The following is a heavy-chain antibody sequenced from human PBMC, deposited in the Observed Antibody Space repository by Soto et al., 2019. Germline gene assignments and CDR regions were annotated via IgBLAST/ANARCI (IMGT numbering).Heavy chain of an antibody. D-gene: IGHD5-12*01. J-gene: IGHJ4*02. CDR1: GGTFSSYA. CDR2: IIPIFGTA. CDR3: ARSPEIPTIGPFGY. V-gene: IGHV1-69*13. Sequence: SVKVSCKASGGTFSSYAIRWVRQAPGQGLEWMGGIIPIFGTANYAQKFQGRVTITADESTSTAYMELSSLRSEDTAVYYSARSPEIPTIGPFGYWGQGTLVTVS.